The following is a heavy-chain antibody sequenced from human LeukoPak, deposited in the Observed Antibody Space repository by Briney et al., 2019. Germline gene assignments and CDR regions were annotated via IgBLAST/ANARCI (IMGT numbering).Heavy chain of an antibody. CDR1: GDSISNGGYC. V-gene: IGHV4-31*03. J-gene: IGHJ3*02. CDR2: IHYSGST. CDR3: ARDLRAPNAFDI. D-gene: IGHD3-9*01. Sequence: SETLSLTCTVSGDSISNGGYCWSWIRQHPGKGLEWIGCIHYSGSTYYNPSLKSRVSISIDTSENRFSLKLSSVTAADTAVYYCARDLRAPNAFDIWGQGTMVTVSS.